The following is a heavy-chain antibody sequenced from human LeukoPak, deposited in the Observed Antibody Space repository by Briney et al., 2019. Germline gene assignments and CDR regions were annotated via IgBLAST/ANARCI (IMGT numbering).Heavy chain of an antibody. V-gene: IGHV4-59*01. J-gene: IGHJ5*02. CDR3: ARTTEDCSRSSCYQYWFDP. CDR2: IYYSGST. D-gene: IGHD2-2*01. CDR1: GGSISIYY. Sequence: AETLSLTCTVSGGSISIYYWSWIRQPPGKGLEWVGYIYYSGSTSYNPSPKSRVTIPVDTSKNQISLKVRSVTAADTDVYYCARTTEDCSRSSCYQYWFDPWGQGTLVTVSS.